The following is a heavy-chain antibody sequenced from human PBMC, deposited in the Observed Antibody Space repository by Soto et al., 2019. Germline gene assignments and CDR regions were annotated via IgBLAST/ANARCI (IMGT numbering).Heavy chain of an antibody. D-gene: IGHD4-4*01. Sequence: WETLSLTCAVSGDSITSNHWNWIRQPPGRGLEWIGYIYNSGTTKYNPSLKSRVIISVDTSKNQLSLKLSSVTAADTAVYYCARVSMSTVSWGFDPWGQGTLVTVSS. CDR3: ARVSMSTVSWGFDP. CDR1: GDSITSNH. V-gene: IGHV4-59*01. J-gene: IGHJ5*02. CDR2: IYNSGTT.